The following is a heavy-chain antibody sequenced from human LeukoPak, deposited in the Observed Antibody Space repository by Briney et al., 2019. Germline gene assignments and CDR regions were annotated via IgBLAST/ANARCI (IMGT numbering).Heavy chain of an antibody. CDR1: GRTFTEYY. CDR3: AREWSAFDI. J-gene: IGHJ3*02. Sequence: GGSLRLSCAASGRTFTEYYMHWIRQAPGKGLEWVSFIGGTAGNTYYADSVKGRFTISRGNAKNSLYLQMNSLRAEDTAVYYCAREWSAFDIWGQGTMVTVSS. D-gene: IGHD2-8*01. CDR2: IGGTAGNT. V-gene: IGHV3-11*04.